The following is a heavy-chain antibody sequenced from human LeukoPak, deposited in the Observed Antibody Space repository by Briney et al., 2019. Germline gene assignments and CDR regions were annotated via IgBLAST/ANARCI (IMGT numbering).Heavy chain of an antibody. CDR1: GGSISSSNW. CDR3: AAQRGSGWYNYYYYYMDV. V-gene: IGHV4-4*02. CDR2: IYHSGST. J-gene: IGHJ6*03. Sequence: PSGTLSLTCAVSGGSISSSNWWSWVRQPPGKGLEWIGEIYHSGSTNYNPSLKSRVTISVDKSKNQFSLKLSSVTAADTAVYYCAAQRGSGWYNYYYYYMDVWGKGTTVTVSS. D-gene: IGHD6-19*01.